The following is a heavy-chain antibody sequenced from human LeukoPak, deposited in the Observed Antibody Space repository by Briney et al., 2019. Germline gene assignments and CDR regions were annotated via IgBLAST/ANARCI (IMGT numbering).Heavy chain of an antibody. V-gene: IGHV3-23*01. Sequence: PGGSLRLSCAASGFAFSNYGINWVRQAPGKGLEWVSGITGSGVTTYYADSVKGRFIISRDNAKDSLFLQMNSLRPDDTAVYYCTSLRRQYYYYMDIWGKGTTVIVS. J-gene: IGHJ6*03. CDR1: GFAFSNYG. CDR2: ITGSGVTT. D-gene: IGHD4-11*01. CDR3: TSLRRQYYYYMDI.